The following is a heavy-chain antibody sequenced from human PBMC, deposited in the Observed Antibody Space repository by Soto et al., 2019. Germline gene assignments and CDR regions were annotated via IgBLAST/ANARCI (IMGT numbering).Heavy chain of an antibody. Sequence: QVQLQQWGAGLLKPSETLSLTCAVNGGSLTGYYWSWIRQPPGKGLEWIGEIKDGGVTNYSPSLKSRVTVSADTSKNQFSLNLNSVTAADMAVYYCARGQEGVVATHWDQGTLVTVSS. CDR3: ARGQEGVVATH. CDR1: GGSLTGYY. CDR2: IKDGGVT. J-gene: IGHJ4*02. V-gene: IGHV4-34*01. D-gene: IGHD5-12*01.